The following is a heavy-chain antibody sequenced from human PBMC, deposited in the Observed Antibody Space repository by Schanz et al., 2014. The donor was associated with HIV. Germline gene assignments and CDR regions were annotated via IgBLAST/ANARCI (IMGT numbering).Heavy chain of an antibody. D-gene: IGHD3-10*01. V-gene: IGHV3-33*01. J-gene: IGHJ4*02. CDR1: GFTFNRYG. CDR3: ARGFQGFDY. CDR2: ISWSETKI. Sequence: QVQLVESGGGVVQPGRSLRLSCAASGFTFNRYGMHWVRQAPGKGLEWVSGISWSETKIGYADSVKGRFTISRDKSKNTLYLQMNSLRAEDTSVYYCARGFQGFDYWGQGTLVTVSP.